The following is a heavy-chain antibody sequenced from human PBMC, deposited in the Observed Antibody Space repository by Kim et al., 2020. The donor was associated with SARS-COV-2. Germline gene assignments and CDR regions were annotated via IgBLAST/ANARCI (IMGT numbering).Heavy chain of an antibody. CDR3: AKESDAFDL. J-gene: IGHJ3*01. CDR2: TSYDEKSK. Sequence: GGSLRLSCAASGFNFSSHVMHWVRQAPGKGLEWVAVTSYDEKSKYYADSVKGRFTISRDNSKNVLYLQMNSVRCEDTAVYYCAKESDAFDLWGQGTMVTISS. CDR1: GFNFSSHV. V-gene: IGHV3-30*18.